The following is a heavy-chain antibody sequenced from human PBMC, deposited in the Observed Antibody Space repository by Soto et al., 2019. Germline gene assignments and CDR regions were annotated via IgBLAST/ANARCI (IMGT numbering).Heavy chain of an antibody. J-gene: IGHJ4*02. CDR3: AKGRMIVVVGIDY. CDR2: ISGSGGST. CDR1: GFTFSSYA. D-gene: IGHD3-22*01. V-gene: IGHV3-23*01. Sequence: EVQLLESGGGLVQPGGSLRLSCAASGFTFSSYAMSWVRQAPGKGLEWVSAISGSGGSTYYADSVKGRFTISRDNSKNTLYLQMNSLRAEDAAVYYCAKGRMIVVVGIDYWGQGTLVTVSS.